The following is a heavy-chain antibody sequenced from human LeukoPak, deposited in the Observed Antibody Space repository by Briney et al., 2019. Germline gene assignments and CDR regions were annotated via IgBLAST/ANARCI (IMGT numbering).Heavy chain of an antibody. CDR1: GYTFTDYY. J-gene: IGHJ4*02. CDR3: ARVGYSGYDYDY. CDR2: INSNSGAT. Sequence: VASVKVSCKASGYTFTDYYIHWVRQAPGQGLEWMGWINSNSGATNYAQKFQGRVTMTRDTSISTAYMELSRLRSGDTAVYYCARVGYSGYDYDYWGQGTLATVSS. D-gene: IGHD5-12*01. V-gene: IGHV1-2*02.